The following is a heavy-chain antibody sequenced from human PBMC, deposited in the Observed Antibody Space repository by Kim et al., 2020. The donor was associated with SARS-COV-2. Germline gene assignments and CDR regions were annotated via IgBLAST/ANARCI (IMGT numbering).Heavy chain of an antibody. D-gene: IGHD4-17*01. Sequence: GFIRSKAYGGTTEYAASVKGRFTISRDDSKSIAYLQMNSLKTEDTAVYYCTRLDDYGDYPYYYYGMDVWGQGTTVTVSS. J-gene: IGHJ6*02. CDR2: IRSKAYGGTT. CDR3: TRLDDYGDYPYYYYGMDV. V-gene: IGHV3-49*02.